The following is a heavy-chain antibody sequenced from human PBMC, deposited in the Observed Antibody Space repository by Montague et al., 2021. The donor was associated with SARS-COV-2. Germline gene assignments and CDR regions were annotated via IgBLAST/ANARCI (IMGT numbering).Heavy chain of an antibody. Sequence: SLRLSCAASGFTFSSYGMHWVRQAPGKGLEWVAVICYAGSTTYYADSVKGRFTISRDNSKNTLYLQTNSLTAEDTAVYYCARDAKDHGEGFDYWGQGTLVTVSS. V-gene: IGHV3-33*01. CDR1: GFTFSSYG. CDR3: ARDAKDHGEGFDY. D-gene: IGHD4-17*01. J-gene: IGHJ4*02. CDR2: ICYAGSTT.